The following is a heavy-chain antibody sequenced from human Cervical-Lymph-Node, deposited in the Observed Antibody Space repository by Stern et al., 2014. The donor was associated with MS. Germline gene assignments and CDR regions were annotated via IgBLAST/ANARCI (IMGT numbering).Heavy chain of an antibody. J-gene: IGHJ4*02. D-gene: IGHD5-24*01. V-gene: IGHV5-51*01. CDR3: ARSRRDGYNSPFDF. Sequence: EVQLVESEAEVKKPGESLKISCKGSGYRFTSYWIGWVRQMPGKGLEWMGIIYPGDSDTRYSPSFQGQVTIAADKSVSTAYLQWNSLKASDTAVYYCARSRRDGYNSPFDFWGQGTLVTVSS. CDR2: IYPGDSDT. CDR1: GYRFTSYW.